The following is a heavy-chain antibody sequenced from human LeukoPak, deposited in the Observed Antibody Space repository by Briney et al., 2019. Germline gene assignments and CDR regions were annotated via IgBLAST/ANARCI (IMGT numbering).Heavy chain of an antibody. CDR3: ARDSGMATSPGDY. D-gene: IGHD5-24*01. Sequence: GXLRLXXXXSGFTFXXYSMNWGRXAPGKGLEWGSSISSSSSYIYYADSVKGRFTIPRDNAENSLYLQMNSLRAEDTAVYYCARDSGMATSPGDYWGQGTLVTVSS. J-gene: IGHJ4*02. CDR1: GFTFXXYS. V-gene: IGHV3-21*01. CDR2: ISSSSSYI.